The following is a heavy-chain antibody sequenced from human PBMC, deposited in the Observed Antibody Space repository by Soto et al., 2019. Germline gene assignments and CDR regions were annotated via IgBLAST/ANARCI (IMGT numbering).Heavy chain of an antibody. J-gene: IGHJ5*02. CDR2: INHSGST. CDR1: GGSFSGYY. D-gene: IGHD2-15*01. Sequence: SETLSLTCAVYGGSFSGYYWSWIRQPPGKGLEWIGEINHSGSTNYNPSLKSRVTISVDTSKSQFSLKLSSVTAADTAVYYCARASIITGAVVVVAAPPGWFDPWGQGTLVTVSS. V-gene: IGHV4-34*01. CDR3: ARASIITGAVVVVAAPPGWFDP.